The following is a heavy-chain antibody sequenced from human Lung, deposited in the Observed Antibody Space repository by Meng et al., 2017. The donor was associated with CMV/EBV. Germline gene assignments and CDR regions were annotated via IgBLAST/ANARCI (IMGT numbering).Heavy chain of an antibody. CDR3: ARATGYCSSTSCYTTFYYYYGMDV. CDR1: GGSISSSSYY. Sequence: SETXSLTCTVSGGSISSSSYYWGWIRQPPGKGLEWIGSIYYSGSTYYNPSLKSRVTISVDTSKNQFSLKLSSVTAADTAVYYCARATGYCSSTSCYTTFYYYYGMDVXGHGXTVTVSS. V-gene: IGHV4-39*07. CDR2: IYYSGST. D-gene: IGHD2-2*02. J-gene: IGHJ6*02.